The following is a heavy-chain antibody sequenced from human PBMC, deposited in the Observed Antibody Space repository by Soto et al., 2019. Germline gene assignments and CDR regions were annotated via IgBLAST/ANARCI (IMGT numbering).Heavy chain of an antibody. CDR3: AHLSSYYLFDY. Sequence: SGPTLVNPTQTLTLTCTFSGFSLTTSGVGVGWIRQPPGKALEWLALIYWDGDKRNSPSLKNRVTITKDTSKNQVVLTMSNMDPVDAATYYCAHLSSYYLFDYWGQGTLVTVSS. CDR2: IYWDGDK. CDR1: GFSLTTSGVG. D-gene: IGHD3-22*01. V-gene: IGHV2-5*02. J-gene: IGHJ4*02.